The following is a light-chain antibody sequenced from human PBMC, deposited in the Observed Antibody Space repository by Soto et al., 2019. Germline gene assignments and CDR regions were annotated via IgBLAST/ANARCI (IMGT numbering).Light chain of an antibody. CDR2: DAS. V-gene: IGKV3-11*01. J-gene: IGKJ1*01. Sequence: EIVMTQSPATLSLSPGERATLSCRASQSVGKYLVWYQQKPGQAPRLLIYDASNRATGIPARFSGSGSGTAFTLTISSLEPEDLAVYYCQQRGNRPPWTFGQGTKVEIK. CDR3: QQRGNRPPWT. CDR1: QSVGKY.